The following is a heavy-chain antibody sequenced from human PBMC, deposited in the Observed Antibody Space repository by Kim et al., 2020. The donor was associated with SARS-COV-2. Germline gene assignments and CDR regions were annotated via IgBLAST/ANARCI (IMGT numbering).Heavy chain of an antibody. CDR3: ARQGKQWLVGYYGMDV. CDR1: GYSFTSYW. J-gene: IGHJ6*02. D-gene: IGHD6-19*01. CDR2: IDPSDSYT. V-gene: IGHV5-10-1*01. Sequence: GESLKISCKGSGYSFTSYWISWVRQMPGKGLEWMGRIDPSDSYTNYSPSFQDHVTISADKSISTAYLQWSSLKASDTAMYYCARQGKQWLVGYYGMDVWGQGTTVTVSS.